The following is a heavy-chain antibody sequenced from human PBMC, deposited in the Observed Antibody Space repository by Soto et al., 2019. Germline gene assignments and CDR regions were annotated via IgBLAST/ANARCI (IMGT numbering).Heavy chain of an antibody. J-gene: IGHJ4*02. CDR1: GGSISSSNW. D-gene: IGHD1-26*01. CDR2: IYHSGST. Sequence: SETLSLTCAVSGGSISSSNWWSWVRQPPGKGLEWIGEIYHSGSTNYNPSLKSRVTISVDKSKNQFSLKLSSVTAADTAVYYCASFSGSYYYFDYWGQGTLVTVSS. CDR3: ASFSGSYYYFDY. V-gene: IGHV4-4*02.